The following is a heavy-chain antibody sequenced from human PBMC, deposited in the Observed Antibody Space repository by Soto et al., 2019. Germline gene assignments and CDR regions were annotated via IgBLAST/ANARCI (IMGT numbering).Heavy chain of an antibody. V-gene: IGHV4-39*01. Sequence: QLQLQESGPGLVKPSETLSLTCTVSGGSISSSSYYWGWIRQPPGKGLEWIGSIYYSGSTYYNPSLKSRVTISVDTSKNQFSLKLSSVTAADTAVYYCARLKRGYSYGGDFDYWGQGTLVTVSS. D-gene: IGHD5-18*01. CDR1: GGSISSSSYY. J-gene: IGHJ4*02. CDR3: ARLKRGYSYGGDFDY. CDR2: IYYSGST.